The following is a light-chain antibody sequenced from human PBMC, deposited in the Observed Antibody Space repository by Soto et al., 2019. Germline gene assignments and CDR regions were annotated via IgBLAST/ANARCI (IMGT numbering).Light chain of an antibody. V-gene: IGLV2-14*03. CDR3: VSYTSATTLV. CDR1: NSDVGGYKY. CDR2: GVD. Sequence: QAVVTQPASVSGSPGQSITISCTGTNSDVGGYKYVSWYQHQPGKAPKLMFYGVDNRPSGVSNRFSASKSGNTASLTISGLQAEDEAEYYCVSYTSATTLVFGGGTKVTVL. J-gene: IGLJ2*01.